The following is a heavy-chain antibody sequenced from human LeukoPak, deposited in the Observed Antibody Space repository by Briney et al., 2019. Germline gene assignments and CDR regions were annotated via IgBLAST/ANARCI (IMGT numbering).Heavy chain of an antibody. Sequence: SETLSLTCAVYGGSFSGYYWSWIRQPPGKGLEWIGEINHSGSTNYNPSLKSRVTISVDTSKNQSSLKLSSVTAADTAVYYCARARVVVVPAAMGYYYYYMDVWGKGTTVTVSS. D-gene: IGHD2-2*01. V-gene: IGHV4-34*01. CDR3: ARARVVVVPAAMGYYYYYMDV. CDR1: GGSFSGYY. CDR2: INHSGST. J-gene: IGHJ6*03.